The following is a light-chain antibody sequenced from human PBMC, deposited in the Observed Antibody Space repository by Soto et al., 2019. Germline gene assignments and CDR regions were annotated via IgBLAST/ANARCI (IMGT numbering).Light chain of an antibody. J-gene: IGLJ1*01. Sequence: VLAQPASVSGSPGQSITISCTGTSSDVGAYNYVSWYQQHPGKAPKLMIYEVINRPSGVSNRFSGSKSGNTASLTISGLQAEDEADYYCGSYTSASTLVFGTGTKVTVL. CDR3: GSYTSASTLV. V-gene: IGLV2-14*01. CDR2: EVI. CDR1: SSDVGAYNY.